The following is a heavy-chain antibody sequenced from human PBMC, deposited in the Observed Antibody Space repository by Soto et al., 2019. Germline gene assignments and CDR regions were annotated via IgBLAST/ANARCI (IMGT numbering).Heavy chain of an antibody. CDR1: GYTFTGYY. J-gene: IGHJ5*02. V-gene: IGHV1-2*02. CDR2: INPNSGGT. CDR3: ARGGLGGYEGPVGWFDP. Sequence: ASVKVSCKASGYTFTGYYMHWVRQAPGQGLEWMGWINPNSGGTNYAQKFQGRVTMTRDTSISTAYMELSGLRSDDTAVYCCARGGLGGYEGPVGWFDPWGQGTLVTVSS. D-gene: IGHD5-12*01.